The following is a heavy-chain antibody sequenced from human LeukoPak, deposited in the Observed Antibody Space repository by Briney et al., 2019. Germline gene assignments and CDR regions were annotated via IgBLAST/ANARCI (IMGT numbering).Heavy chain of an antibody. CDR3: ARIRGYGRDYYYYYMDV. D-gene: IGHD5-12*01. CDR2: IYYSGST. V-gene: IGHV4-39*07. CDR1: GGSFSNYF. J-gene: IGHJ6*03. Sequence: PSETLSLTCTVSGGSFSNYFWNWIRQPPGKGLEWIGSIYYSGSTYYNPSLKSRVTISVDTSKNQFSLKVSSVTAADTAVYYCARIRGYGRDYYYYYMDVWGKGTTVTVSS.